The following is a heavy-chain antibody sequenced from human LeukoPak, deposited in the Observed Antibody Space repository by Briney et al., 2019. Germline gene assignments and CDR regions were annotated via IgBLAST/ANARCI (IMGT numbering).Heavy chain of an antibody. Sequence: HPGGSLRLSCAASGFTFSTFSMNWVRQAPGKGLEWIAYISSSSSTIYYADYVKGRFTISRDNAKKSLYLQMNSLRVEDTALYYCVRDQYCGGDCYRLHDYWGQGTLVTVSS. CDR1: GFTFSTFS. CDR3: VRDQYCGGDCYRLHDY. V-gene: IGHV3-48*01. CDR2: ISSSSSTI. J-gene: IGHJ4*02. D-gene: IGHD2-21*02.